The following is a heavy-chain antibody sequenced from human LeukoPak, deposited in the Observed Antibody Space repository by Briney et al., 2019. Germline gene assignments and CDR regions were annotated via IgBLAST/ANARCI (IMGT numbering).Heavy chain of an antibody. CDR3: ARAVLYSGSYSRSWFDP. Sequence: SETLSLTCTVSGGSISSSSCYWGWIRQPPGKGLEWIGSIYYSGSTYYNPSLKSRVTTSVDTSKNQFSLKLSSVTAADTAVYYCARAVLYSGSYSRSWFDPWGQGTLVTVSS. D-gene: IGHD1-26*01. CDR2: IYYSGST. CDR1: GGSISSSSCY. J-gene: IGHJ5*02. V-gene: IGHV4-39*07.